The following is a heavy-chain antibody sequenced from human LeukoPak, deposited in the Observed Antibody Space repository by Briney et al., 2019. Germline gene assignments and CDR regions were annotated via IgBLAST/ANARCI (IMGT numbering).Heavy chain of an antibody. CDR1: GYTFTSYG. J-gene: IGHJ5*02. D-gene: IGHD3-3*01. CDR3: ARIPILGDFWSGYSSRDIKNWFDP. Sequence: GASVKVSCKASGYTFTSYGISWVRQAPGQGLEWMGWISAYNGNTNYAQKLQGRVTMTTDTSTSTAYMELRSLRSDDTAVYYCARIPILGDFWSGYSSRDIKNWFDPWGQGTLVTVSS. V-gene: IGHV1-18*01. CDR2: ISAYNGNT.